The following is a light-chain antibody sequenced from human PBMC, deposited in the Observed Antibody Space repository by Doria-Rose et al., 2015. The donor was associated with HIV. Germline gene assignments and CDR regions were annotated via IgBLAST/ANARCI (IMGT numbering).Light chain of an antibody. CDR3: QNYNSASSIA. Sequence: DIQMTQSPSSLSASVGDRVTITCRASQGISSYLAWYQQKPGKPPKLLIYAASTLQSGVPSRVSGGGSGTDFTLTISSLQPEDIATYYCQNYNSASSIAFGQGTLLEIK. J-gene: IGKJ5*01. CDR1: QGISSY. CDR2: AAS. V-gene: IGKV1-27*01.